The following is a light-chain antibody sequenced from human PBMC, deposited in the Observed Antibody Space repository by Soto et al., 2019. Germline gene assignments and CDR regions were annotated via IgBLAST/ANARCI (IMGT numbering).Light chain of an antibody. CDR3: QKYKSAPHT. CDR1: QAISNY. Sequence: DIQMTQSPSSLSASVGDRVTITCRASQAISNYLAWYQQKPGKGPKLLIYGASTLQSGVPSRFSGSGSGTDFTLTISSLQPEDVATYYCQKYKSAPHTFGGGTKVEIK. J-gene: IGKJ4*01. CDR2: GAS. V-gene: IGKV1-27*01.